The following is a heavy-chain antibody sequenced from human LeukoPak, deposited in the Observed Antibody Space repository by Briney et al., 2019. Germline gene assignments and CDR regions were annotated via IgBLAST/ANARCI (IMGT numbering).Heavy chain of an antibody. J-gene: IGHJ4*02. D-gene: IGHD3-22*01. Sequence: SGGALRLSCAASGFIFSDYAMSGVRQAPGKGLEWVSAISDNKRGGTTYYADSVKGRFTISRDTSKNTLYLKMSSLRVEDTAVYYCAKVPNYYDTTPYYGWGQGTLVAVSS. CDR2: ISDNKRGGTT. CDR3: AKVPNYYDTTPYYG. V-gene: IGHV3-23*01. CDR1: GFIFSDYA.